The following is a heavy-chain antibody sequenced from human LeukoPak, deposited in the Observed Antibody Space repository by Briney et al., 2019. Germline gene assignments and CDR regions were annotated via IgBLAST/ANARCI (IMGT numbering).Heavy chain of an antibody. CDR2: IIPIFGTA. Sequence: SVKVSSKASGGTFISYAISWVGQAPGQGLEWMGGIIPIFGTANYAQKFQGRDTITADESTSTAYMELSSLRSEDTAVYYCARERGDCSGGSCYVDAFDIWGQGTMVTVSS. J-gene: IGHJ3*02. D-gene: IGHD2-15*01. CDR3: ARERGDCSGGSCYVDAFDI. CDR1: GGTFISYA. V-gene: IGHV1-69*13.